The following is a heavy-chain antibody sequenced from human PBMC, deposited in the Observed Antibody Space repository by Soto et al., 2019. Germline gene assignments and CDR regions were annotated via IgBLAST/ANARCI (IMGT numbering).Heavy chain of an antibody. CDR3: ATGYCRSDNCHFTH. CDR2: ISGTSETI. D-gene: IGHD2-2*03. J-gene: IGHJ4*02. Sequence: DVQLVESGGGLVKPGGSLRLSCAASGFNFHTYTMTWVRQAPGKGLEWVSYISGTSETIFYADSVKGRFTISRDNAKNSLYLQLNSLRDEETAVYYCATGYCRSDNCHFTHWGQATLGTVSS. V-gene: IGHV3-48*02. CDR1: GFNFHTYT.